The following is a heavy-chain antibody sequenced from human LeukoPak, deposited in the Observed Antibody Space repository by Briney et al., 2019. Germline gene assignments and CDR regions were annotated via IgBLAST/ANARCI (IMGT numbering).Heavy chain of an antibody. V-gene: IGHV4-61*02. D-gene: IGHD3-22*01. CDR2: ICTSGST. CDR3: ARDLSYYYDSSGSAGWFDP. CDR1: GGSISSGSYY. Sequence: SGTLSLTCTVSGGSISSGSYYWSWIRQPAGKGLEWIGRICTSGSTNYNPSLKSRVTISVDTSKNQFSLKLSSVTAADTAVYYCARDLSYYYDSSGSAGWFDPWGQGTLVTVSS. J-gene: IGHJ5*02.